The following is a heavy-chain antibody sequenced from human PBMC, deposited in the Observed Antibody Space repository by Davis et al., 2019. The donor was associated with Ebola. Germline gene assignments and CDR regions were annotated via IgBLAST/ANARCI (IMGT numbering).Heavy chain of an antibody. J-gene: IGHJ3*02. D-gene: IGHD7-27*01. CDR3: SRDPWADPFDI. Sequence: ASVKVSCKASGYTFTNYGITWVRQPPGEGLEWMGWFNNGNTHYAQNLQGRVTMTIDTSTSTAYMELRSLRSDDTAMYYCSRDPWADPFDIWGQGTLVTVSS. CDR2: FNNGNT. CDR1: GYTFTNYG. V-gene: IGHV1-18*04.